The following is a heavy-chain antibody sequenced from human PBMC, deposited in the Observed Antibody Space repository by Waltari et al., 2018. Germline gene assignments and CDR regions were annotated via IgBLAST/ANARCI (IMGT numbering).Heavy chain of an antibody. CDR2: MDPPGSA. CDR1: GIAGRYTQ. J-gene: IGHJ4*02. V-gene: IGHV3-66*02. D-gene: IGHD5-18*01. Sequence: EVKLVESGGGLVHPGGSVRPSCVPSGIAGRYTQLSWVRQAPGKGLEWVSIMDPPGSAYNADSVEGRFTISRDISKNMVHLQMNRLRLEDSATYYCATARDEHTAMVYFDNWGQGTLVSVSS. CDR3: ATARDEHTAMVYFDN.